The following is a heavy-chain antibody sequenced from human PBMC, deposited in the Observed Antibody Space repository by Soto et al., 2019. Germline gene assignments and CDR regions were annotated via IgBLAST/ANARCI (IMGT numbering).Heavy chain of an antibody. CDR3: ARGKDDFWRGYLDN. CDR1: GYSFTSYG. J-gene: IGHJ4*02. V-gene: IGHV1-18*01. Sequence: QVQLVQSGAEVKKPGASVKVSCKASGYSFTSYGISWVRHAPGQGLEWMGWNSADNGNRNYAQKFQGRVTMTNDTSANTAYMVLRSLRSDDTAVYYCARGKDDFWRGYLDNWGQGTLVTVPS. D-gene: IGHD3-3*01. CDR2: NSADNGNR.